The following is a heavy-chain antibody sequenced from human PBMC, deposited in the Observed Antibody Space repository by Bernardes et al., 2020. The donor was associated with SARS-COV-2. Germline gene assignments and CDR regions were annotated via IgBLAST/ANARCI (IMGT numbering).Heavy chain of an antibody. CDR2: ISGSGGST. CDR3: AREMLGSTMIVVVIKGPDDAFDI. D-gene: IGHD3-22*01. Sequence: GGSLRLSCAASGFTFSSYAMSWVRQAPGKGLEWVSAISGSGGSTYYADSVKGRFTISRDNSKNTLYLQMNSLRAEDTAVYYCAREMLGSTMIVVVIKGPDDAFDIWGQGTMVTVSS. J-gene: IGHJ3*02. CDR1: GFTFSSYA. V-gene: IGHV3-23*01.